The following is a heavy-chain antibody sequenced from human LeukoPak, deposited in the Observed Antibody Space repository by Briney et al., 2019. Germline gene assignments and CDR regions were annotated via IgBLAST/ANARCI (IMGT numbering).Heavy chain of an antibody. V-gene: IGHV1-2*02. CDR3: ARVFDSSGYYYVPKTHAFDI. D-gene: IGHD3-22*01. CDR2: INPNSGGT. CDR1: GYSFTNYA. J-gene: IGHJ3*02. Sequence: ASMKVSCKASGYSFTNYAMNWVRQAPGQGLEWMGWINPNSGGTNYAQKFQGRVTMTRDTSISTAYMELSRLRSDDTAVYYCARVFDSSGYYYVPKTHAFDIWGQGTMVTVSS.